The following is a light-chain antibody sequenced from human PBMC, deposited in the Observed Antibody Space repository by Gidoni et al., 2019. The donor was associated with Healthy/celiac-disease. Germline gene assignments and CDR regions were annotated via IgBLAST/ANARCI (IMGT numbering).Light chain of an antibody. CDR3: QQYGSSIT. CDR1: QSVSSSY. V-gene: IGKV3-20*01. J-gene: IGKJ5*01. Sequence: ELVLTQSPGTLSLSPGERATLSCRASQSVSSSYLAWYQQKPGQAPRLLIYGASSRATGIPDRCSGSGSGTDFTLTISRLEPEDFAVYYCQQYGSSITFGQGTRLEIK. CDR2: GAS.